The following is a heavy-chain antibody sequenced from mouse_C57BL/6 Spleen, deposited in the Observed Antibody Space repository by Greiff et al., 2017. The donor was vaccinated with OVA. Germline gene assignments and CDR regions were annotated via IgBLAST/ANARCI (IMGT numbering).Heavy chain of an antibody. CDR1: GFNIKDYY. V-gene: IGHV14-2*01. CDR2: IDPEDGET. CDR3: AREGGLRRRGGYFDY. D-gene: IGHD2-2*01. J-gene: IGHJ2*01. Sequence: VQLQQSGAELVKPGASVKLSCTASGFNIKDYYMHWVKQRTEQGLEWIGRIDPEDGETKYAPEFQGKATITADTSSNTAYLQLSSLTSEDTAVYYCAREGGLRRRGGYFDYWGQGTTLTVSS.